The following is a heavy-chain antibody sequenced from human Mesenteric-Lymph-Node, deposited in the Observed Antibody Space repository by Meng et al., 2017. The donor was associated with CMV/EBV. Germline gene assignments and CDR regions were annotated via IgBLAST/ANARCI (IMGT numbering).Heavy chain of an antibody. J-gene: IGHJ5*01. CDR2: VSNNGANT. CDR3: AKAAGTVIPNWFDS. V-gene: IGHV3-23*01. D-gene: IGHD6-13*01. CDR1: GFTFSNFA. Sequence: GGSLRLSCAASGFTFSNFAMSWVRQTPGRGLEWVSSVSNNGANTYSADSVKGRFTISRDNSKNAVYLQMNSLRVEDTAVYYCAKAAGTVIPNWFDSWGQGTLVTVSS.